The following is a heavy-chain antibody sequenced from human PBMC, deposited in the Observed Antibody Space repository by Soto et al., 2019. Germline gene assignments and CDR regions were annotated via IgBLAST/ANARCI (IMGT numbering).Heavy chain of an antibody. J-gene: IGHJ4*02. V-gene: IGHV3-73*02. Sequence: EVQLVESGGGLVQPGGSLKLSCAASGFTFSGSAMHWVRQASGKGLEWVGRIRSKANSYATAYAASVKGRFTIYRDDSKNTAYLQMNSLKTEDTAVYYCTAWNSGSQTDYWGQGTLVTVSS. D-gene: IGHD1-26*01. CDR3: TAWNSGSQTDY. CDR1: GFTFSGSA. CDR2: IRSKANSYAT.